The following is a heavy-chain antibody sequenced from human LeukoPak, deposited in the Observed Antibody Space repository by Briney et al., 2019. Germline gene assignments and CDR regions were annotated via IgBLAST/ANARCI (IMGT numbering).Heavy chain of an antibody. Sequence: PSGTLSLTCTVSGGSISSYYWSWIRQPPGKGLEWIGYIYYSGSTNYNPSLKSRVTISVDTSKNQFSLKLSSVTAAATAVYYCARAAVAGVHFDYWGQGTLVTVSS. CDR1: GGSISSYY. CDR3: ARAAVAGVHFDY. CDR2: IYYSGST. V-gene: IGHV4-59*01. D-gene: IGHD6-19*01. J-gene: IGHJ4*02.